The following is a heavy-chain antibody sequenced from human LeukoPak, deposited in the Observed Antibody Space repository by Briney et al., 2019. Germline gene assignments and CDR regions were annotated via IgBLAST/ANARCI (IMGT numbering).Heavy chain of an antibody. V-gene: IGHV3-30*18. CDR2: ISYDGNNK. CDR3: AELGITMIGGV. Sequence: GGSLRLSCAASGFIFSSYGMHWVRQAPGKGLEWVTLISYDGNNKYYAASVKGRFTISRDNAKNSLYLQMNSLRAEDTAVYYCAELGITMIGGVWGKGTTVTISS. D-gene: IGHD3-10*02. CDR1: GFIFSSYG. J-gene: IGHJ6*04.